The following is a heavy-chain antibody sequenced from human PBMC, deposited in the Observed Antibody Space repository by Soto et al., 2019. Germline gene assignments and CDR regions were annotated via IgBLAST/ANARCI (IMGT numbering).Heavy chain of an antibody. J-gene: IGHJ4*02. V-gene: IGHV4-39*01. D-gene: IGHD3-3*01. Sequence: SETLSLTCTVSGGSISSSSYYWGWIRQPPGKGLEWIGSIYYSGSTYYNPSLKSRVTIPVDTSKNQFSLKLSSVTAADTAVYYCASRGSDNYDFWSGYYFRVDYWGQGALVTVSS. CDR1: GGSISSSSYY. CDR3: ASRGSDNYDFWSGYYFRVDY. CDR2: IYYSGST.